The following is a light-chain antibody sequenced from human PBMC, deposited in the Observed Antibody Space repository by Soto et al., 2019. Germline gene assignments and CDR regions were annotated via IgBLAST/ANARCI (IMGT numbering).Light chain of an antibody. CDR1: QSVNNNN. Sequence: EIVLTQSPGTLSLSPGERATLSCRASQSVNNNNLAWYQQKPGQAPRLLIHDASNRATGIPDRFSGSGSGTDFILTISRLEPEDFAVYSCQQYGSSPLTFGGGTKVDIK. CDR3: QQYGSSPLT. J-gene: IGKJ4*01. CDR2: DAS. V-gene: IGKV3-20*01.